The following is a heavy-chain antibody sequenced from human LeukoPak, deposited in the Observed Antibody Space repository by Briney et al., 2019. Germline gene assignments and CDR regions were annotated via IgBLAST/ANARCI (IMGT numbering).Heavy chain of an antibody. J-gene: IGHJ5*02. V-gene: IGHV4-39*01. CDR3: ARLGLWFGELTAHWFDP. D-gene: IGHD3-10*01. Sequence: SETLSLTCTVSGGSISSSSYYWGWIRQPPGKGLEWIGSIYYSGSTYYNPSLKSRVTISAVTISADTSKNQFSLKLSSVTAADTAVYYCARLGLWFGELTAHWFDPWGQGTLVTVSS. CDR1: GGSISSSSYY. CDR2: IYYSGST.